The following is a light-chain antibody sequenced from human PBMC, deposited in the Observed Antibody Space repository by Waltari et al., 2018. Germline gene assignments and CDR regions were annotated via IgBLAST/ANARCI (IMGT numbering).Light chain of an antibody. J-gene: IGKJ5*01. Sequence: SCRANESVISYLAWYQQKPGQAPRLLSYDAANRAAGIPARFSGSGYGTDFTLTISSLEPEDFAIYYCQQRTNWVTTFGQGTRLDIK. CDR3: QQRTNWVTT. CDR1: ESVISY. V-gene: IGKV3-11*01. CDR2: DAA.